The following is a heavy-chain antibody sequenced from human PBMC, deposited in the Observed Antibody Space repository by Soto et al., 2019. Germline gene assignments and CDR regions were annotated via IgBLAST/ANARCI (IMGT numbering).Heavy chain of an antibody. Sequence: SETLSLTCAVYGGSFSGHYWSWIRQPQGKGLEWIGEINHSGSTNYNPSLKSRVTISVDTSKNQFSLKLSSVTAADTAVYYCARHDEEQSYDFWSGYQPYYYYGMDVWGQGTTVTVSS. D-gene: IGHD3-3*01. CDR2: INHSGST. CDR1: GGSFSGHY. V-gene: IGHV4-34*01. CDR3: ARHDEEQSYDFWSGYQPYYYYGMDV. J-gene: IGHJ6*02.